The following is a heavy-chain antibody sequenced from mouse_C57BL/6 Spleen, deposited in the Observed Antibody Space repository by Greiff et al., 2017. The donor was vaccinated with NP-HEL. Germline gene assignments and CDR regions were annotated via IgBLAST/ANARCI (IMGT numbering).Heavy chain of an antibody. J-gene: IGHJ3*01. Sequence: VQLQQSGPELVKPGASVKISCKASGYAFSSSWMNWVKQRPGKGLEWIGRIYPGDGDTNYNGKFKGKATLTADKSSSTAYMQLSSPTSEDSAVYFCARHDEGFAYWGQGTLVTVSA. CDR1: GYAFSSSW. CDR2: IYPGDGDT. CDR3: ARHDEGFAY. D-gene: IGHD2-3*01. V-gene: IGHV1-82*01.